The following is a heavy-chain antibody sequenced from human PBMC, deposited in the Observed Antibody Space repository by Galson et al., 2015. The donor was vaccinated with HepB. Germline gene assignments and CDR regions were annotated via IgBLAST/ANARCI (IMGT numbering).Heavy chain of an antibody. CDR2: IYSGGST. V-gene: IGHV3-53*01. CDR1: GFIVSSNY. CDR3: ARQTYYDFWSGTAPYYMDV. Sequence: SLRLSCAASGFIVSSNYMSWVRQAPGEGLEWVSVIYSGGSTYYADSVKGRFTISRDNSKNTLYLQMNSLRAEDTAVYYCARQTYYDFWSGTAPYYMDVWGKGTTVTVSS. J-gene: IGHJ6*03. D-gene: IGHD3-3*01.